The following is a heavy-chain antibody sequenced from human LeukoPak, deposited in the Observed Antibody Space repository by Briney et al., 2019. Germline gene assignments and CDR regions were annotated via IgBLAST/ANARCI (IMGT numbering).Heavy chain of an antibody. Sequence: GASVKVSCKASGYTFTGYYMHWVRQAPGQGLEWMGWINPNSGGTNYAQKFQGRVTMTRDTSISTAYMELSRLRSDDTAVYYCAPSRGSSWYRGILPFDYWGQGTLVTVSS. CDR1: GYTFTGYY. CDR3: APSRGSSWYRGILPFDY. J-gene: IGHJ4*02. CDR2: INPNSGGT. D-gene: IGHD6-13*01. V-gene: IGHV1-2*02.